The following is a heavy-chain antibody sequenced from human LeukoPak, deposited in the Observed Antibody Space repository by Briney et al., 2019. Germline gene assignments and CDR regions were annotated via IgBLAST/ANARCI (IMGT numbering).Heavy chain of an antibody. D-gene: IGHD3-10*01. CDR3: AKSNGYGLVDI. CDR2: IFHSGST. V-gene: IGHV4-4*02. Sequence: SETLSLTCSLSGGSISNDNWWSWVRPPPRKGVEWIGEIFHSGSTNYYPSFKSRLTISLDKSTNQFSLKLNTVTAADTAVYYCAKSNGYGLVDIWGQGTMVTVSS. J-gene: IGHJ3*02. CDR1: GGSISNDNW.